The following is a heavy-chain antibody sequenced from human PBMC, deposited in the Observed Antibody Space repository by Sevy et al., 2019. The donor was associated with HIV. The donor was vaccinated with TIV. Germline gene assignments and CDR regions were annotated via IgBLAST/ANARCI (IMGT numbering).Heavy chain of an antibody. D-gene: IGHD1-7*01. CDR3: ARGSSWNYDSYFNGMDV. V-gene: IGHV3-48*02. J-gene: IGHJ6*02. Sequence: GGSLRLSCAASGFSFSGYNMNWVRQAPGKGLEWVSYLSSSTSTIHYADSVKGRFTISRDNAKNSLFLQMNSLRDEDTTVYYCARGSSWNYDSYFNGMDVWGQGTTVTVSS. CDR1: GFSFSGYN. CDR2: LSSSTSTI.